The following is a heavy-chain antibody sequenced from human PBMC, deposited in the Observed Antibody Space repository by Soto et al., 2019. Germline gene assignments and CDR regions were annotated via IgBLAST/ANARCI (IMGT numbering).Heavy chain of an antibody. CDR3: ARDSGWPILNFDN. D-gene: IGHD3-10*01. CDR1: DFDFSSYG. CDR2: SSYDGRET. Sequence: HPGGSLRLSCAASDFDFSSYGIHWVRQAPGKGLEWVAASSYDGRETFYADSAKGRFTVSKEMSKNTAFLQMNALRHEDTAVYFCARDSGWPILNFDNWGQGTPVTVPS. J-gene: IGHJ4*02. V-gene: IGHV3-30*03.